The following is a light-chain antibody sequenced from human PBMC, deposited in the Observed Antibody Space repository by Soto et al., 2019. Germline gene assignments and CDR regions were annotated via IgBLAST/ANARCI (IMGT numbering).Light chain of an antibody. Sequence: DIQMTQSPSTLSASVGDRVTITCRASQSIGSSLAWYQQKPGKAPKLLIFDASSLERGVPSRFSGSESGTAFTLTLRSLQPDDFSTYYCQQYNGYSRTFGQGTKVEIK. J-gene: IGKJ1*01. CDR1: QSIGSS. CDR2: DAS. CDR3: QQYNGYSRT. V-gene: IGKV1-5*01.